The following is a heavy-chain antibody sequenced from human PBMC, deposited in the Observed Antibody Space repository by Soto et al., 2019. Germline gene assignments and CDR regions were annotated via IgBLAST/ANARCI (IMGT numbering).Heavy chain of an antibody. CDR3: ARDLGDYGDYSWLDY. J-gene: IGHJ4*02. CDR2: INAGNGNT. D-gene: IGHD4-17*01. Sequence: QVQLVQSGAEVKKPGASVKVSCKASGYTFTSYAMHWVRQAPGQRLEWMGWINAGNGNTKYSQKFQGRVTITRDTSASTAYMELSSLRSEDTAVYYCARDLGDYGDYSWLDYWGQGTLVTVSS. V-gene: IGHV1-3*01. CDR1: GYTFTSYA.